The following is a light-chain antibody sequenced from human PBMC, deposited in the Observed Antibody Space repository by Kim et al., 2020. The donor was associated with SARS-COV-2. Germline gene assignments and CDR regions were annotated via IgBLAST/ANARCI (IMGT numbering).Light chain of an antibody. Sequence: SPGERTTISCRASQSVSSTYLVWYQQKPGQAPRLVMYGASNRATGIPDRFSGSGSGTDFTLTISRLEPEDFALYYCHQYGSSPRTFGQGTKVDIK. CDR1: QSVSSTY. J-gene: IGKJ1*01. CDR3: HQYGSSPRT. V-gene: IGKV3-20*01. CDR2: GAS.